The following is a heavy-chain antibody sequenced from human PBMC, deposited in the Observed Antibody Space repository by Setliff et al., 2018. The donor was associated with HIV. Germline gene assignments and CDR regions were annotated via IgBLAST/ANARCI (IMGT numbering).Heavy chain of an antibody. CDR2: IYHTGKT. J-gene: IGHJ3*02. V-gene: IGHV4-31*03. CDR3: ARVPPEYSSSSQAFDI. D-gene: IGHD6-6*01. CDR1: GDPIFIGGYY. Sequence: PSETLSLTCTVSGDPIFIGGYYWSWIRQHPGGGLEWIGYIYHTGKTYYNPSLQSRIIMSLDMSQNQFSLKLSSVTAADTAVYYCARVPPEYSSSSQAFDIWGQGTKVTVSS.